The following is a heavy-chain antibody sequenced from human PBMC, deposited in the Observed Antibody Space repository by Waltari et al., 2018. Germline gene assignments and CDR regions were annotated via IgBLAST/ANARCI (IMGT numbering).Heavy chain of an antibody. Sequence: QVQLQESGPGLVKPSETLSLTCAVSGYSISSGYYWGWIRQPPGKGLEWIGSIDHSGITYYTPSPKSRVTISVDTSKNQFSLKLSSVTAADTAVYYCARLGASSSWSFDYWGQGTLVTVSS. CDR1: GYSISSGYY. D-gene: IGHD6-13*01. V-gene: IGHV4-38-2*01. CDR3: ARLGASSSWSFDY. CDR2: IDHSGIT. J-gene: IGHJ4*02.